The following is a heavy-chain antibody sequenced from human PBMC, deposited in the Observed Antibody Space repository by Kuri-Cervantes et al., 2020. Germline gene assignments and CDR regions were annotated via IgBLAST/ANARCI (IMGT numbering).Heavy chain of an antibody. CDR3: ARAPYYYGSGARRGAFDI. D-gene: IGHD3-10*01. Sequence: GSLRLSCAVNGGSFSGYYWSWIRQPPGKGLEWIGYIYYSGSTNYNPSLKSRVTISVDASKNQFSLKLSSVTAADTAVYYCARAPYYYGSGARRGAFDIWGQGTMVTVSS. CDR2: IYYSGST. J-gene: IGHJ3*02. CDR1: GGSFSGYY. V-gene: IGHV4-59*12.